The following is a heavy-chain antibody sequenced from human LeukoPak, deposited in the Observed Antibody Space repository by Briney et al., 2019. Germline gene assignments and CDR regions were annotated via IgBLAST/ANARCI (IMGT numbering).Heavy chain of an antibody. CDR2: INPSSGGT. J-gene: IGHJ4*02. V-gene: IGHV1-2*02. Sequence: GASVKVSCKASGYTFTCYYIHWVRQAPGQGLEWLGWINPSSGGTNYVQRFRGRVTMTRGTSTSTAYMELNRLTSDDTAVYYCARDQLNTLEGPGNWGQGTLVTVSS. CDR1: GYTFTCYY. D-gene: IGHD1-1*01. CDR3: ARDQLNTLEGPGN.